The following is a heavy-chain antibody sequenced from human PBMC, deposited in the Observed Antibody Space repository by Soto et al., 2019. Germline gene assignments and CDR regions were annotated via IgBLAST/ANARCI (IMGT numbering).Heavy chain of an antibody. CDR3: ARQLPGHYYYYGMDV. D-gene: IGHD2-2*01. J-gene: IGHJ6*02. CDR1: GGTFSSYA. CDR2: IIPIFGTA. V-gene: IGHV1-69*01. Sequence: VQLVESGGGLVKPGSSVKVSCKASGGTFSSYAISWVRQAPGQGLEWMGGIIPIFGTANYAQKFQGRVTITADESTSTAYMELSSLRSEDTAVYYCARQLPGHYYYYGMDVWGQGTTVTVSS.